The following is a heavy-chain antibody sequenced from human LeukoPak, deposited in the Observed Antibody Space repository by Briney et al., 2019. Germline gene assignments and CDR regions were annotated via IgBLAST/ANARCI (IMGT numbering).Heavy chain of an antibody. D-gene: IGHD5-12*01. V-gene: IGHV3-15*01. CDR1: GFTFSNAW. Sequence: PGGSLRLSCAASGFTFSNAWMSWVRQAPGKGLEWVGRIKSKTDGGTTDYAAPVKGRFTISRDDSKNTPYLQMNSLKTEDTAVYYCTTDWGYSGYDYWGQGTLVTVSS. CDR3: TTDWGYSGYDY. J-gene: IGHJ4*02. CDR2: IKSKTDGGTT.